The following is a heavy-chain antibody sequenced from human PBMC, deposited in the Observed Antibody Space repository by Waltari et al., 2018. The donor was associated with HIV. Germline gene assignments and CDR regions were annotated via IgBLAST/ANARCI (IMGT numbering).Heavy chain of an antibody. CDR1: GFAFRSYY. Sequence: EVQLVESGGGTLQAGGSLRLSCAASGFAFRSYYMFWVRQAAGKGLVWVSRIRRDGSTTSYADSVKCRFTVSRDNARNTLYLQMNSLRAEDTAVYYCARDRPEVHYYNGMDVWGQGTTVTVSS. CDR3: ARDRPEVHYYNGMDV. J-gene: IGHJ6*02. CDR2: IRRDGSTT. V-gene: IGHV3-74*01.